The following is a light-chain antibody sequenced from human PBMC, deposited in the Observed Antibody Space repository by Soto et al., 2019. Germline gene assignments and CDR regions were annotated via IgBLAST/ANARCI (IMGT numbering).Light chain of an antibody. CDR2: SNY. Sequence: QTVVTQPPSASGTPGQRVTISCSGSSSNIGSNTVNWYQQLPGTAPKLLIYSNYQRASGVPDRFSGSKSGTSASLAISGLQSEDEADYYCAAWDDSLNGLVFGGGTQLTVL. V-gene: IGLV1-44*01. J-gene: IGLJ2*01. CDR1: SSNIGSNT. CDR3: AAWDDSLNGLV.